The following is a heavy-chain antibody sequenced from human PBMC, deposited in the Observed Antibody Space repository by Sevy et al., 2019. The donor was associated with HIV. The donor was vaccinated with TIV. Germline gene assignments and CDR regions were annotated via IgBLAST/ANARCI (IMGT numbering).Heavy chain of an antibody. CDR3: ARGPHHYYDSSAFFDY. V-gene: IGHV3-48*03. D-gene: IGHD3-22*01. J-gene: IGHJ4*02. Sequence: GGSLRLSCTASGFTFSSYEMNWVRQAPGKGLEWVANIISNGGAKYYADSVKGGFTISRDNAKNSLFLQMNSLRAEDTAVYYCARGPHHYYDSSAFFDYWGQGTLVTVSS. CDR1: GFTFSSYE. CDR2: IISNGGAK.